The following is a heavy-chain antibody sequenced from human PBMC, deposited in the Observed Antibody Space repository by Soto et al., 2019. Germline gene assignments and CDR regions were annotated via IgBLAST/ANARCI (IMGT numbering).Heavy chain of an antibody. J-gene: IGHJ4*02. CDR1: GYTFTGYY. D-gene: IGHD5-18*01. CDR2: INPNSGGT. CDR3: ETAQMDTIFFSSTPSQFDY. V-gene: IGHV1-2*02. Sequence: ASVKVSCKASGYTFTGYYMHWVRQAPGQGLEWMGWINPNSGGTNYAQKFQGRVTMTRDTSISTAYMELSRLRSDDTAVYYCETAQMDTIFFSSTPSQFDYWGQGTLVTVSS.